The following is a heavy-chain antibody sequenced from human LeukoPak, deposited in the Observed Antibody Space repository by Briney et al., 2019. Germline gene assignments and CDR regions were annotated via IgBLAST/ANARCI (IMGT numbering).Heavy chain of an antibody. CDR1: GFTFDDYG. CDR3: VRVPRDFDWLSIYDY. CDR2: INSDGSST. D-gene: IGHD3-9*01. Sequence: GGSLRLSCAASGFTFDDYGMSWVRQAPGKGLVWVSRINSDGSSTSYADSVKGRFTISRDNAKKTLYLQMNSLRAEDTAVYYCVRVPRDFDWLSIYDYWGQGTLVIVSS. J-gene: IGHJ4*02. V-gene: IGHV3-74*01.